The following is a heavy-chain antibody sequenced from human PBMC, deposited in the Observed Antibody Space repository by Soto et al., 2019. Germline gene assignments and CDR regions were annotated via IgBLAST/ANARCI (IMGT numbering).Heavy chain of an antibody. V-gene: IGHV3-21*01. D-gene: IGHD2-2*01. CDR3: ARRLVPAATHYYYGMDV. J-gene: IGHJ6*02. CDR2: ISSSSSYI. Sequence: EVQLVESGGGLVKPGGSLRLSCAASGFTFSSYSMNWARQAPGKGLEWVSSISSSSSYIYYADSVKGRFTISRDNAKNSLYLQMNRLRAEDTAVYYCARRLVPAATHYYYGMDVWGQGTTVTVSS. CDR1: GFTFSSYS.